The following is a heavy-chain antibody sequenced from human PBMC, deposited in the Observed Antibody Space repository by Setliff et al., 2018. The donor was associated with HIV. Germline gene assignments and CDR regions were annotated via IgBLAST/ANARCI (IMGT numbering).Heavy chain of an antibody. D-gene: IGHD5-18*01. Sequence: PSETLSLTCSVSGGSIDNNKYYWTWIRQPPGKGLEWTGSIYHTGRTYYNRSLESRLTISIDTSKNQFSLKLTSVTAADTAMYYCSNWNTTIDEDAWGQGTLVTVSS. J-gene: IGHJ5*02. CDR2: IYHTGRT. V-gene: IGHV4-39*01. CDR3: SNWNTTIDEDA. CDR1: GGSIDNNKYY.